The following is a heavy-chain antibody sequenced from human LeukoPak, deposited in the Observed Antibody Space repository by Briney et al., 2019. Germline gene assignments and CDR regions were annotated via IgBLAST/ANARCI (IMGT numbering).Heavy chain of an antibody. CDR1: GGSFSGYY. V-gene: IGHV4-34*01. J-gene: IGHJ4*02. CDR3: ARRKWLVHPFVS. CDR2: INHSGST. D-gene: IGHD6-19*01. Sequence: PSETLSLTCAVYGGSFSGYYWSWIRQPPGKGLEWIGEINHSGSTNYNPSLKRRVTISVDTSKNQFSLKLSSVTAADTAVYYCARRKWLVHPFVSWGQGTLVTVSS.